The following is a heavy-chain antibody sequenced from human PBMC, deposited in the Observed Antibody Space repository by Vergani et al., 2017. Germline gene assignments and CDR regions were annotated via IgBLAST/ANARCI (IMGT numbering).Heavy chain of an antibody. Sequence: QVQLQESGPGLVKPSETLSLTCTVSGGSISSYYWSWIRQPAGKGLEWIGRIYTSGSTNYNPSLKSRVTMSVDTSKNQFSLKLNSVTAADTAVYYCARVGYGGNRRDWYFDLWGRGTLVTVSS. CDR1: GGSISSYY. CDR2: IYTSGST. CDR3: ARVGYGGNRRDWYFDL. V-gene: IGHV4-4*07. J-gene: IGHJ2*01. D-gene: IGHD4-23*01.